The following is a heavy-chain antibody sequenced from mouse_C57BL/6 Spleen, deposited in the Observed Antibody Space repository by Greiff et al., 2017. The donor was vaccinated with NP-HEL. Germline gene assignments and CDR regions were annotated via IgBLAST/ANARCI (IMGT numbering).Heavy chain of an antibody. CDR1: GFTFTDYY. D-gene: IGHD1-1*01. CDR2: IRNKANGYTT. V-gene: IGHV7-4*01. CDR3: VKATSYYYGSSLYAMDY. Sequence: EVKVVESGGGLVQPGASLRLSCAASGFTFTDYYMSWVRQPPGKAPEWLALIRNKANGYTTEYTASVKGRFTISRDNSQNILYLQMNTLRAEDSATYYCVKATSYYYGSSLYAMDYWGQGTSVTVSS. J-gene: IGHJ4*01.